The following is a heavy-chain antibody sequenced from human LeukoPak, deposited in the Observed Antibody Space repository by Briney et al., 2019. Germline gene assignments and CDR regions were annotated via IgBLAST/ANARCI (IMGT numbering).Heavy chain of an antibody. CDR1: GFTFSSSG. CDR3: AREDYGDYADAFDI. Sequence: PGGSLRLSCAASGFTFSSSGMHWVRQAPGKGLEWVAVIWYDGSNKYYADSVKGRFTISRDNSKNTLYLQMNSLRGDDTAVYYCAREDYGDYADAFDIWGQGTMVTVSP. CDR2: IWYDGSNK. J-gene: IGHJ3*02. V-gene: IGHV3-33*01. D-gene: IGHD4-17*01.